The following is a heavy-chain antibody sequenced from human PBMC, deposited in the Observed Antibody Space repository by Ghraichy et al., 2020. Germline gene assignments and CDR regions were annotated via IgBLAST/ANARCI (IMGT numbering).Heavy chain of an antibody. CDR1: GGSFNNFA. D-gene: IGHD2-2*01. CDR3: ARGGQLPINSWLAP. V-gene: IGHV1-69*04. CDR2: IVPLLGII. Sequence: SVKVSGKASGGSFNNFAINWIRQAPGQSLEWMGRIVPLLGIINYAQKFQGRVTIIADKSTTTAYMELSSLRSDDTAVYFCARGGQLPINSWLAPWGQGTLVTVSS. J-gene: IGHJ5*02.